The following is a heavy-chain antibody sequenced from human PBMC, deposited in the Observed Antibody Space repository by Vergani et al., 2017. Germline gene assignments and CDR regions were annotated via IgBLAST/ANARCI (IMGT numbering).Heavy chain of an antibody. CDR3: AIREGIVGVTAGINRFFGL. J-gene: IGHJ2*01. D-gene: IGHD2-2*02. CDR1: GGSISSYY. CDR2: IYYSGST. Sequence: QVQLQESGPGLVKPSETLSLTCTVSGGSISSYYWSWIRQPPGKGLEWIGYIYYSGSTNYNPSLKSRVTISVDPSKNQFSLKLNSVTAADTAVYYCAIREGIVGVTAGINRFFGLLGRGTLVTVSS. V-gene: IGHV4-59*08.